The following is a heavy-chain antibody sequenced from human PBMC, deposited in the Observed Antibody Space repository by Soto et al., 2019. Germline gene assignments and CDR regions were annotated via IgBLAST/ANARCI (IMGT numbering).Heavy chain of an antibody. D-gene: IGHD5-12*01. J-gene: IGHJ4*02. Sequence: SVKVSCKASGGTFSSYAISWVRQAPGQGLEWMGGIIPMFGTAHYAQKFQGRVTITADESTSTAYMEMSSLRSEDTAVYYCARAKGWLHFDYWGQGTLVTSPQ. CDR3: ARAKGWLHFDY. CDR1: GGTFSSYA. CDR2: IIPMFGTA. V-gene: IGHV1-69*13.